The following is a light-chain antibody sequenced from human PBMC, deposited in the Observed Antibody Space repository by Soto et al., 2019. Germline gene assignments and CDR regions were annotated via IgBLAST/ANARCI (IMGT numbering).Light chain of an antibody. CDR1: QSVRAN. CDR3: QQYNNWPPWT. V-gene: IGKV3-15*01. CDR2: GAS. Sequence: EIVMTQSPATLSVSPGERATLSCRASQSVRANLAWYQQKVGQAPRLLIYGASTRATGIPARFSGSGSGTEFTLTISSLQSADFAVYYCQQYNNWPPWTFGQGTKVEIK. J-gene: IGKJ1*01.